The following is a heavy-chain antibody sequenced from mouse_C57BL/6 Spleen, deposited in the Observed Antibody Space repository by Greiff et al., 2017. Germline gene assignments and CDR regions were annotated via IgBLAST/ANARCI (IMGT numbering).Heavy chain of an antibody. CDR3: ARHYYGSEAYYFDY. D-gene: IGHD1-1*01. CDR1: GFTFSSYG. V-gene: IGHV5-6*01. J-gene: IGHJ2*01. Sequence: VMLVESGGDLVKPGGSLKLSCAASGFTFSSYGMSWVRQTPDKRLEWVATISSGGSYTYYPDSVKGRFTISRDNAKNTLYLQMSSLKSEDTAMYYCARHYYGSEAYYFDYWGQGTTRTVSS. CDR2: ISSGGSYT.